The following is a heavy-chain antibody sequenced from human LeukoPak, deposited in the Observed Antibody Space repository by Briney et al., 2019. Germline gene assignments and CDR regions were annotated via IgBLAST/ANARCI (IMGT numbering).Heavy chain of an antibody. CDR3: ARSARLMKGVVEVTALDD. V-gene: IGHV3-48*03. J-gene: IGHJ4*02. Sequence: GGSLTLSCAASGFTFRSYEMNWVRQAPGKGLEWIAYLSSSGSAFSYADSVKGRFTIARNNAKNSVYLEMNSLRADDTAVYYCARSARLMKGVVEVTALDDWGQGTLVTVSS. CDR1: GFTFRSYE. D-gene: IGHD3-3*01. CDR2: LSSSGSAF.